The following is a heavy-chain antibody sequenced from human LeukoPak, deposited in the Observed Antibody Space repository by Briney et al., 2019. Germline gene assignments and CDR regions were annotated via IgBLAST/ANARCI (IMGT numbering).Heavy chain of an antibody. Sequence: GGSLRLSCAASGFTFSSYWMHWVRQAPGKGLVWVSRINSDGSTTSFADSVKGRFTISRDNAKNTLYLQMNSLRAEDTAVYYCARVRTAMVTGYYYYYYMDVWGKGTTVTVSS. CDR2: INSDGSTT. D-gene: IGHD5-18*01. CDR1: GFTFSSYW. CDR3: ARVRTAMVTGYYYYYYMDV. J-gene: IGHJ6*03. V-gene: IGHV3-74*01.